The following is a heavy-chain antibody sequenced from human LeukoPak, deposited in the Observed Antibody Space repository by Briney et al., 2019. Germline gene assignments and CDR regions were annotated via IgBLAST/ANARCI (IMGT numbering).Heavy chain of an antibody. CDR3: ARDKFWSGYYPQADFDY. CDR1: GFTFSSYS. D-gene: IGHD3-3*01. Sequence: GGSLRLSWAASGFTFSSYSMNWVRQAPGKGLEWVSSISSSSSYIYYADSVKGRFTISRDNAKNSLYLQMNSLRAEDTAVYYCARDKFWSGYYPQADFDYWGQGTLVTVSS. CDR2: ISSSSSYI. J-gene: IGHJ4*02. V-gene: IGHV3-21*01.